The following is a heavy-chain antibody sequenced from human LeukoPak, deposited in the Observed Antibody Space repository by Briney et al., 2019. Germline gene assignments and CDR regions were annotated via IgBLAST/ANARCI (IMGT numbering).Heavy chain of an antibody. CDR2: IYFSGGT. CDR3: ARIAYSSSTDY. CDR1: GDSISSSNCY. Sequence: SETLSLTCTVSGDSISSSNCYWGWIRQPPGKGLEWIGSIYFSGGTYYNASLKSRVTISVDTSKNQFSLKLSSVTAADTAVYYCARIAYSSSTDYWGQGTLVTVSS. V-gene: IGHV4-39*07. J-gene: IGHJ4*02. D-gene: IGHD6-6*01.